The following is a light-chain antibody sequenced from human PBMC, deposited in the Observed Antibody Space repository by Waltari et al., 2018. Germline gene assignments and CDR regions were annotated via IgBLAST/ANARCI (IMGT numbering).Light chain of an antibody. Sequence: ESQMTQSPSSLSACVGDRLSINCRASQSISSYLNWYQQKPGKAPKLLIYAASSLQSGVPSRFSGSGSGTDFTLTISSLQPEDFATYYCQQSYSTPRTFGQGTKVEIK. CDR3: QQSYSTPRT. J-gene: IGKJ1*01. V-gene: IGKV1-39*01. CDR2: AAS. CDR1: QSISSY.